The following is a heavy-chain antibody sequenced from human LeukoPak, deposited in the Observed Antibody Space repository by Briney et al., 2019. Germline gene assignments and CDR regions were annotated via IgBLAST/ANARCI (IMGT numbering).Heavy chain of an antibody. CDR3: ASSSTTNWARY. D-gene: IGHD7-27*01. Sequence: ASVKDSRKASGYTFTGYYMHWVRQAPGQGLEWMGWINPNSGGTNYAQKFRGRVTMTRDTSISTAYMELSRLRSDDTAVYYCASSSTTNWARYWGQGTLVTVSS. V-gene: IGHV1-2*02. CDR1: GYTFTGYY. J-gene: IGHJ4*02. CDR2: INPNSGGT.